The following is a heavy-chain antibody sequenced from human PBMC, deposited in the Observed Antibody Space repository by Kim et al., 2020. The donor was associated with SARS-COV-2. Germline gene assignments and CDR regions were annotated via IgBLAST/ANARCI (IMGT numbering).Heavy chain of an antibody. V-gene: IGHV3-30*18. J-gene: IGHJ6*02. CDR2: ISYDGSNK. Sequence: GGSLRLSCAASGFTFSSYGMHWVRQAPGKGLEWVAVISYDGSNKYYADSVKGRFTISRDNSKNTLYLQMNSLRAEDTAVYYCAKDKKSEGGAYSSSWPLGTTNGMDVWGQGTTVTVSS. CDR3: AKDKKSEGGAYSSSWPLGTTNGMDV. D-gene: IGHD6-13*01. CDR1: GFTFSSYG.